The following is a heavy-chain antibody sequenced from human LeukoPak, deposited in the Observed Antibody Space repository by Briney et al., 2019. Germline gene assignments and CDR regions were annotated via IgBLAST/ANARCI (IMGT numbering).Heavy chain of an antibody. V-gene: IGHV3-11*01. CDR2: ISSSGSTI. CDR3: ASNYDYVWGSYPPVDY. CDR1: GFMFSTYW. D-gene: IGHD3-16*02. Sequence: GGSLRLSCAASGFMFSTYWMSWIRQAPGKGLEWVSYISSSGSTIYYADSVKGRFTISRDNAKNSLYLQMNSLRAEDTAVYYCASNYDYVWGSYPPVDYWGQGTLVTVSS. J-gene: IGHJ4*02.